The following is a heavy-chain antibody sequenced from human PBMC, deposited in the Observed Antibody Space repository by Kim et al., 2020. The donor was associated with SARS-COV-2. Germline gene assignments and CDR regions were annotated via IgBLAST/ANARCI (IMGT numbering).Heavy chain of an antibody. J-gene: IGHJ4*02. CDR2: INSDGSST. D-gene: IGHD3-10*01. V-gene: IGHV3-74*01. CDR3: ARGWFGAYYFDY. Sequence: GGSLRLSCAASGFTFSSYWMHWVRQAPGKGLVWVSRINSDGSSTSYADSVKGRFTISRDKAKNTLYLQMNSLRAEDTAVYYCARGWFGAYYFDYWGQGTLVTVSS. CDR1: GFTFSSYW.